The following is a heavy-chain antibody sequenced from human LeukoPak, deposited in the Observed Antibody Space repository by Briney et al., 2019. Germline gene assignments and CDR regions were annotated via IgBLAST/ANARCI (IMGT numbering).Heavy chain of an antibody. D-gene: IGHD3-10*01. V-gene: IGHV4-59*08. J-gene: IGHJ4*02. CDR2: LFHSGDT. CDR1: GDFIGSVS. Sequence: SETLSLTCTVSGDFIGSVSWSWIRQPPGKGLECIGSLFHSGDTNYSPSLKSRVTISVDTSKNQFSLKLSSVTAADTAVYYCARQLSYYYGSGSYADYWGQGTLVTVSS. CDR3: ARQLSYYYGSGSYADY.